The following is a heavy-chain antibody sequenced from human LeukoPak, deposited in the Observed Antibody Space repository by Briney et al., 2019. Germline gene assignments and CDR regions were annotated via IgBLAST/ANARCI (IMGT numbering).Heavy chain of an antibody. CDR1: GYTFTSYG. CDR3: ARDFYDFWSGYPPHHYFDY. CDR2: ISAYNGNT. Sequence: ASVKASCKASGYTFTSYGISWVRQAPGQGLEWMGWISAYNGNTNYAQKLQGRVTMTTDTSTSTAYMELRSLRSDDTAVYYCARDFYDFWSGYPPHHYFDYWGQGTLVTVSS. D-gene: IGHD3-3*01. V-gene: IGHV1-18*01. J-gene: IGHJ4*02.